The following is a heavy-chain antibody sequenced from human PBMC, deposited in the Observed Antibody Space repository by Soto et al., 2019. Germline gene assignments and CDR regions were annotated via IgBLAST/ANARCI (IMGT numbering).Heavy chain of an antibody. CDR3: ARDSTPIDY. V-gene: IGHV1-18*01. J-gene: IGHJ4*02. CDR1: GYTFTSYS. Sequence: QVQLVQSGAEVKKPGASVKVSCKASGYTFTSYSISWVRQAPGQGLEWMGWINPYKGNTKYAQKRQGRVTMTTDTSTSTAYMELRSLISDDTAVYYCARDSTPIDYWGQGTLVTVSS. D-gene: IGHD2-2*01. CDR2: INPYKGNT.